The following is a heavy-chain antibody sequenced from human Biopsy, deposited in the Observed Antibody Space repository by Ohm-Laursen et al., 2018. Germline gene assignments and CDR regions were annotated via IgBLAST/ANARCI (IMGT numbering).Heavy chain of an antibody. Sequence: SETLSLTCAGYGESFNGYYWSWIRQTPGKGLEWIGEINHSGRTNYNPSLKRRVTISVDTSKNKFSLKVSSVTAADTAVYYCVRGVDYYDPYHYYALDVWGQGTTVTVSS. V-gene: IGHV4-34*01. CDR3: VRGVDYYDPYHYYALDV. CDR1: GESFNGYY. J-gene: IGHJ6*02. D-gene: IGHD3-22*01. CDR2: INHSGRT.